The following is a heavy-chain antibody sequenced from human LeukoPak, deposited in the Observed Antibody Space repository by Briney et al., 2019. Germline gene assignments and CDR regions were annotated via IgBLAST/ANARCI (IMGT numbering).Heavy chain of an antibody. J-gene: IGHJ4*02. Sequence: GGSLRLSCAASGFTFSSYAMTWVRQAPGKGLDWVSVITGSGGITYYADSVKGQFTISRDNSKNTLYLQMNSLRVEDTAFYYCAKNGLYCSSAACYQDWGQGTLVTVSS. V-gene: IGHV3-23*01. CDR1: GFTFSSYA. CDR3: AKNGLYCSSAACYQD. CDR2: ITGSGGIT. D-gene: IGHD2-2*01.